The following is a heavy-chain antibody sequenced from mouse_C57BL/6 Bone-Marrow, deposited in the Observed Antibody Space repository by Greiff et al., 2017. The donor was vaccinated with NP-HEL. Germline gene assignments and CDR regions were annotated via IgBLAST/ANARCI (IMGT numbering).Heavy chain of an antibody. Sequence: QVQLKESGAELVKPGASVKMSCKASGYTFTTYPIEWVKQNHGKSLEWIGNFHPNNDDTEYNEKFKNKATLTVEKSSSTVYLELSRLTSDDSSVYYCARGGNYWYYFDYWGQGTTLTVSS. V-gene: IGHV1-47*01. CDR1: GYTFTTYP. J-gene: IGHJ2*01. CDR3: ARGGNYWYYFDY. CDR2: FHPNNDDT. D-gene: IGHD2-1*01.